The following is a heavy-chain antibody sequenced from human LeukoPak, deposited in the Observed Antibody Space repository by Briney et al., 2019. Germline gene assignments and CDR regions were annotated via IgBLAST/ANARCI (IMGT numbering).Heavy chain of an antibody. CDR1: GGTFSSYA. D-gene: IGHD6-13*01. V-gene: IGHV1-69*06. CDR2: IIPIFGTA. Sequence: ASVKVSCKASGGTFSSYAISWVRQAPGQGLEWMGGIIPIFGTANYAQKFQGRVTITADKSTGTAYMELSSLRSEDTAVYYCARDPLNSSSWYSWFDPWGQGTLVTVSS. CDR3: ARDPLNSSSWYSWFDP. J-gene: IGHJ5*02.